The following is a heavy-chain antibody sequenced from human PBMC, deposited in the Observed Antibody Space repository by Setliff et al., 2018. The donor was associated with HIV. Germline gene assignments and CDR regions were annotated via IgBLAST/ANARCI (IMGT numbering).Heavy chain of an antibody. CDR1: GYTLTESS. J-gene: IGHJ3*02. D-gene: IGHD1-26*01. Sequence: ASVKVSCKFSGYTLTESSRQWVRQAPGKGLEWMGRSDPEDGGALYAQRFQDRITMTEDTSTYTAYMELRRLTSEDTATYYCAISSGTYDGVTAFDIWGQGTVVTVSS. CDR3: AISSGTYDGVTAFDI. CDR2: SDPEDGGA. V-gene: IGHV1-24*01.